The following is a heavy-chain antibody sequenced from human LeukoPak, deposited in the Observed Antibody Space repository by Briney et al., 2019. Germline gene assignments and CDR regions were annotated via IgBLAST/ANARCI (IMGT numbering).Heavy chain of an antibody. CDR2: IDPSDSYT. D-gene: IGHD3-22*01. CDR1: GYSFTSYW. CDR3: ARPPGYYDSSGRGFDP. Sequence: GKSLKISCKGSGYSFTSYWISWVRQMPGKGLELMGRIDPSDSYTNYSPSFQGHVTISADKSISTAYLQWSSLKASDTAMYYCARPPGYYDSSGRGFDPWGQGTLVTVSS. J-gene: IGHJ5*02. V-gene: IGHV5-10-1*01.